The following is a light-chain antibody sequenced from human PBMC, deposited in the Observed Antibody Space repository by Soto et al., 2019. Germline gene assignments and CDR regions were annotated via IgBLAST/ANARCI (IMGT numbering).Light chain of an antibody. CDR2: DAS. CDR3: CSYAGSYTYV. CDR1: TGDVGAYNF. Sequence: QSVLTQPRSVSGSPGQSVTISCTGTTGDVGAYNFVSWYQLPPGKAPKLMIYDASKRPSGVPDRFSGSKSGNTASLTISGLQAEDEADYYCCSYAGSYTYVFGTGTKVTVL. J-gene: IGLJ1*01. V-gene: IGLV2-11*01.